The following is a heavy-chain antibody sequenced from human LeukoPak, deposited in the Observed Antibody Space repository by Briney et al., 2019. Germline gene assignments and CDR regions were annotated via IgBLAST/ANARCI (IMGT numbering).Heavy chain of an antibody. CDR1: GFTFSTYL. V-gene: IGHV3-74*01. Sequence: PGGSLSLSCAASGFTFSTYLMHWVRQAPGKGLVWVSRIHGDGISTTYADSVKGRFTISRDNAKNTLYLQMNSLRAEDTAVYFCASGELDSLYYFDYWGQGTLVTVSS. CDR2: IHGDGIST. J-gene: IGHJ4*02. CDR3: ASGELDSLYYFDY. D-gene: IGHD1-1*01.